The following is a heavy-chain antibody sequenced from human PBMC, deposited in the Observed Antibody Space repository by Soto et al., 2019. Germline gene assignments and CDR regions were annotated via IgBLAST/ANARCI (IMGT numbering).Heavy chain of an antibody. V-gene: IGHV3-74*01. Sequence: EVQLVESGGGLVRPGGSLRLSCAASGFTFSYYWMHWVRQAPGKGLVWVSRIHSDGSSTTYADFVKGRFIISRDNARSTVDLQMNSVRVEYTAVYYCARGDRGAFDLWGQGTVVTVSS. CDR1: GFTFSYYW. CDR3: ARGDRGAFDL. CDR2: IHSDGSST. D-gene: IGHD1-26*01. J-gene: IGHJ3*01.